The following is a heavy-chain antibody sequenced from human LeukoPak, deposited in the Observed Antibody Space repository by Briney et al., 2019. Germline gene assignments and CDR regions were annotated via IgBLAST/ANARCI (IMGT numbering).Heavy chain of an antibody. CDR2: IYYSGST. V-gene: IGHV4-39*07. CDR3: ASPYGDTAMPSGY. Sequence: DPSETLSLTCTVSGGSISSSSYYWGWIRQPPGKGLEWIGSIYYSGSTYYNPSLKSRVTISVDTSKNQFSLKLSSVTAADTAVYYCASPYGDTAMPSGYWGQGTLVTVSS. D-gene: IGHD5-18*01. CDR1: GGSISSSSYY. J-gene: IGHJ4*02.